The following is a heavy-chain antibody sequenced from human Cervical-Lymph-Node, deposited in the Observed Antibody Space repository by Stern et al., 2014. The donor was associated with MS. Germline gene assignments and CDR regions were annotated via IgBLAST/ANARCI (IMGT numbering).Heavy chain of an antibody. D-gene: IGHD2-15*01. Sequence: EVQLVESGGGLEEPGRSLRLSCTGSGFTFGDSALSWFRRAPGKGLECISFIRRKNNGGTTEYAASVRGRFTISRDDSKSTVYLQMNSLKTEDTAIYYCSRDAFFCSGDTCHSRALDFWGQGTMVTVSS. CDR2: IRRKNNGGTT. CDR3: SRDAFFCSGDTCHSRALDF. CDR1: GFTFGDSA. V-gene: IGHV3-49*03. J-gene: IGHJ3*01.